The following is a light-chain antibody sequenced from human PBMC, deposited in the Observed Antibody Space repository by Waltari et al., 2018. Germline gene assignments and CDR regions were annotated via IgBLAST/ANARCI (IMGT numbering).Light chain of an antibody. CDR3: QQYDISPLT. CDR2: GAS. Sequence: EIVLTQSPGTLSLSPGERATLSCRASQTVRTTYLAWYQQKPGQAPTLLVYGASSRATGIPDRFSGSGSGTDFSLTISSLEPEDFAVYYCQQYDISPLTFGGGTMVEIK. CDR1: QTVRTTY. V-gene: IGKV3-20*01. J-gene: IGKJ4*01.